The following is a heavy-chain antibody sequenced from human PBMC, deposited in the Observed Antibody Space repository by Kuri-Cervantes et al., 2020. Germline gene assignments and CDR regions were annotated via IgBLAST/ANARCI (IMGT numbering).Heavy chain of an antibody. D-gene: IGHD3-22*01. CDR3: ARVDYYDSSGYYWFGYFDY. J-gene: IGHJ4*02. Sequence: SCTVSGGSISSGGYYWSWIRQHPGKGLEWIGYIYYSGSTYYNPSLKSRVTISADTSKNQFSLKLSSVTAADTAVYYCARVDYYDSSGYYWFGYFDYWGQGTLVTVSS. CDR1: GGSISSGGYY. CDR2: IYYSGST. V-gene: IGHV4-31*02.